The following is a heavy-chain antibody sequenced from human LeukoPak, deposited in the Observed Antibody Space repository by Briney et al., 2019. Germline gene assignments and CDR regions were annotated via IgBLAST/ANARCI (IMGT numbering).Heavy chain of an antibody. Sequence: QTGGSLRLSCVASGFTFSTYGMNWVRQAPGKGLEWISYISSGSGTIHYADSVKGRFTISRDNAQNSLYLQMNSLRAEDTAMYYCARDPAGAGIYYDYWGQGTLVTVSS. J-gene: IGHJ4*02. D-gene: IGHD6-19*01. CDR3: ARDPAGAGIYYDY. CDR2: ISSGSGTI. V-gene: IGHV3-48*01. CDR1: GFTFSTYG.